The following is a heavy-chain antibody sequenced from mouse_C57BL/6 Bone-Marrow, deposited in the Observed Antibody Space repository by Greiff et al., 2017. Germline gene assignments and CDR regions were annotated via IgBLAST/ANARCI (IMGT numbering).Heavy chain of an antibody. CDR3: ARGSYGNYNAY. J-gene: IGHJ3*01. D-gene: IGHD2-1*01. Sequence: EVQLQQSGPELVKPGASVKISCKASGYTFTDYYMNWVKQSHGKSLEWIGDINPNNGGTSYNQKFKGKATLTVDKSSSTAYMELRSLTSEDTAVYYCARGSYGNYNAYWGQGTLVTVSA. V-gene: IGHV1-26*01. CDR2: INPNNGGT. CDR1: GYTFTDYY.